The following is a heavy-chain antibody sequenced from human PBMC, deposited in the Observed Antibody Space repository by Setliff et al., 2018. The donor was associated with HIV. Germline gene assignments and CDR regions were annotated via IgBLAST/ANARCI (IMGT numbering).Heavy chain of an antibody. CDR2: VDPQDGET. J-gene: IGHJ4*02. D-gene: IGHD2-15*01. V-gene: IGHV1-69-2*01. Sequence: ASVKVSCKASGYTFTDYYIHWVQQAPGKGLEWMGRVDPQDGETLYAEKFQGRVTISADTSTDTAYVELSSLRSEDTAVYYCATFPIECSGGSCYASGVDYWGQVTLVTVSS. CDR3: ATFPIECSGGSCYASGVDY. CDR1: GYTFTDYY.